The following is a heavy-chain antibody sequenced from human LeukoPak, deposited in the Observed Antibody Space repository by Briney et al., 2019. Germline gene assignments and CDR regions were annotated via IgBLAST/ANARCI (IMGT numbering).Heavy chain of an antibody. CDR1: GGSISSSSYY. D-gene: IGHD6-13*01. CDR3: VRHGGSWYEDSFDL. CDR2: VYYSGST. J-gene: IGHJ4*01. V-gene: IGHV4-39*01. Sequence: SETLSLTCSVSGGSISSSSYYWGWIRQPPGKGLEWLGTVYYSGSTYYNPSLKSRFTISVDTSKSQFTMRLTSVTAADTAVYYCVRHGGSWYEDSFDLWGQGTLVTVSS.